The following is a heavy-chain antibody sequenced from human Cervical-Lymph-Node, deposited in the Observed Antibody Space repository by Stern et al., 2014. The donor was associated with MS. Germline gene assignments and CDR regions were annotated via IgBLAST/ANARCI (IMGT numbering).Heavy chain of an antibody. Sequence: QVQLVESGPGLVKPSETLSLTCTVSGGSISSSSYYWGWIRQPPGKGLEWIGSIYYSGSTYYNPALQSRVTISVDTSKNKSYLKLSSVTAADTAVYYCARPSLWFGHPSDYWGQGTLVTVSS. V-gene: IGHV4-39*01. D-gene: IGHD3-10*01. CDR3: ARPSLWFGHPSDY. CDR2: IYYSGST. CDR1: GGSISSSSYY. J-gene: IGHJ4*02.